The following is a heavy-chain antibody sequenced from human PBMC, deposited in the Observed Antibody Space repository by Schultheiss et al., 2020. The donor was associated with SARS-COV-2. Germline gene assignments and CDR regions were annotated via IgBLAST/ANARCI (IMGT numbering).Heavy chain of an antibody. V-gene: IGHV4-34*01. J-gene: IGHJ6*02. CDR1: GGSFSGYY. CDR2: INHSGST. D-gene: IGHD5-18*01. CDR3: ARGAVYSRNYYYGMDV. Sequence: GSLRLSCAVYGGSFSGYYWSWIRQPPGKGLEWIGEINHSGSTNYNPSLKSRVTISVDTSKNQFSLKLSSVTAADTAVYYCARGAVYSRNYYYGMDVWGQGTTVTVSS.